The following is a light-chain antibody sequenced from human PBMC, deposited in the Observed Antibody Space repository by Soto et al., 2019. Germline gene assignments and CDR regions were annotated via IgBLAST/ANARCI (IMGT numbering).Light chain of an antibody. CDR1: SSDIGAYDL. CDR3: PPFAPGRIYV. CDR2: EVS. V-gene: IGLV2-14*03. J-gene: IGLJ6*01. Sequence: QSVLTQPASVSGSPGQSITISCSGTSSDIGAYDLVSWYQQHPGRAPKLIIYEVSHRFSGLSYRFSGSKSVNTAPLTISGLQAEDEGDYYCPPFAPGRIYVFGSGTKVTVL.